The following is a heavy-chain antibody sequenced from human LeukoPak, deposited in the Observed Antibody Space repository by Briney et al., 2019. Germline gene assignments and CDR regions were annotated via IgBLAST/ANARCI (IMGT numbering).Heavy chain of an antibody. CDR3: AIRDGHTDH. V-gene: IGHV1-3*03. D-gene: IGHD5-24*01. CDR1: GYTFTNYA. CDR2: INPANGYT. Sequence: ASVKVSCKTSGYTFTNYAMHWVRQAPGQTIQWLAWINPANGYTRYSQHFQDRVTVSSDTSADTAYMELSSLRSEDKAINYCAIRDGHTDHWGQGTLVTVSS. J-gene: IGHJ4*02.